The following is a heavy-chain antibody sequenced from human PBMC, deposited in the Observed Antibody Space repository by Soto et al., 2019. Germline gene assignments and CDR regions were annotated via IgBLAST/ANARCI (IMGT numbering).Heavy chain of an antibody. CDR3: AKEGGVAVVPAAKLFEN. Sequence: EVQLLESGGGLVQPGGSLRLSCAASGFTFSSYAMSWVRQAPGKGLEWVSAISGSGGSTYYADSVKGRFTISRDNSKNTLYLQMNSLRAEDTAVYYCAKEGGVAVVPAAKLFENWGQGTLVTVSS. CDR1: GFTFSSYA. V-gene: IGHV3-23*01. D-gene: IGHD2-2*01. J-gene: IGHJ4*02. CDR2: ISGSGGST.